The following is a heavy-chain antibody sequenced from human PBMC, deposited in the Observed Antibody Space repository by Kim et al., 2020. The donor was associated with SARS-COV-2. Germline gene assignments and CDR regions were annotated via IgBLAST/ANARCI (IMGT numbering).Heavy chain of an antibody. V-gene: IGHV3-7*01. CDR2: MKEDGGES. CDR1: GFSFSSYW. CDR3: ARDDGNRVVDY. D-gene: IGHD2-15*01. Sequence: GGSLGLSCAASGFSFSSYWMSWVRQAPGKGLEWVANMKEDGGESYYVDSVKGRFTISRDNAKNSLYLQMGSLRVEDTAVYYCARDDGNRVVDYWGQGTLVTVSS. J-gene: IGHJ4*02.